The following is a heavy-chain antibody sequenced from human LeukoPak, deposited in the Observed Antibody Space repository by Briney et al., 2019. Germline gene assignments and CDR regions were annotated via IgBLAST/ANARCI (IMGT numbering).Heavy chain of an antibody. V-gene: IGHV3-30-3*01. CDR3: VGLSDDGTSWFLYFHH. J-gene: IGHJ1*01. CDR1: GSTFSSYA. D-gene: IGHD6-13*01. CDR2: ISYDGSNK. Sequence: GGSLRLSCAASGSTFSSYAMHWVRQAPGKGLEWVAVISYDGSNKYYADSVKGRFTISRDNSKNTLSLQMNSLRMEDTAVYYCVGLSDDGTSWFLYFHHWGQGTLVTVSS.